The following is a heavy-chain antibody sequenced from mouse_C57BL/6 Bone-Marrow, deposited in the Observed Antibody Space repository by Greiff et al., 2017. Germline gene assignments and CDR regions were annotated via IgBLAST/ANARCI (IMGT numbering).Heavy chain of an antibody. V-gene: IGHV1-81*01. J-gene: IGHJ3*01. CDR1: GYTFTSYG. Sequence: VKLLESGAELARPGASVKLSCKASGYTFTSYGISWVKQRTGQGLEWIGEIYPRSGNTYYNEKFKGKATLTADKSSSTAYMELRSLTSEDSAVYFCAREYSNYGFAYWGQGTLVTVSA. CDR2: IYPRSGNT. D-gene: IGHD2-5*01. CDR3: AREYSNYGFAY.